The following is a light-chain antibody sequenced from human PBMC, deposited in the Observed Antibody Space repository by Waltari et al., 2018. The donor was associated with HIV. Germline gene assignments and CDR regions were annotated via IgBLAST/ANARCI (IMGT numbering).Light chain of an antibody. Sequence: QSVLTQPPSVSAAPGQKVTISCSGSSSNIGNNYVSWYQQLPGTAPKLLIYTNKNRPWGIPDRFSGSESGTSATLAITGLQTGDEADYYCGTWDSSLSAWVFGGGTKLTVL. V-gene: IGLV1-51*01. J-gene: IGLJ3*02. CDR2: TNK. CDR1: SSNIGNNY. CDR3: GTWDSSLSAWV.